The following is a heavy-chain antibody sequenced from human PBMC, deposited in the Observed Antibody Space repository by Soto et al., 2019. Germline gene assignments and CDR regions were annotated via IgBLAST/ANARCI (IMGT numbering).Heavy chain of an antibody. V-gene: IGHV3-23*01. CDR1: GFTFSSYA. CDR3: TQAPSEGSYYFDY. Sequence: GGSLRLSCAASGFTFSSYAMSWVRQAPGKGLEWVSAISGSGGSTYYADSVKGRFTISRDNSKNTLYLQMNSLRAEDTAVYYCTQAPSEGSYYFDYWGQGTLVTVSS. D-gene: IGHD2-15*01. CDR2: ISGSGGST. J-gene: IGHJ4*02.